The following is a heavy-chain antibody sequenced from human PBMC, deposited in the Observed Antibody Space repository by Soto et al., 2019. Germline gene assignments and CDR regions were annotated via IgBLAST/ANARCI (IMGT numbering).Heavy chain of an antibody. D-gene: IGHD1-7*01. CDR2: IYHSEST. CDR1: GGSISSSNW. Sequence: QVQLQESGPGLVKPSGTLSLTCAVSGGSISSSNWWTWVRQPPGKGLEWIGEIYHSESTNYNPSLKSRVTISVDKSKNQISLKLTSVTAADTAVYYCARKSTLNWNYDDWGQGTLVTVSS. J-gene: IGHJ4*02. CDR3: ARKSTLNWNYDD. V-gene: IGHV4-4*02.